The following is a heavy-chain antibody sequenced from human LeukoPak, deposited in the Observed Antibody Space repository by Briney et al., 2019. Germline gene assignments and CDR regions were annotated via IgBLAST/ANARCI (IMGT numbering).Heavy chain of an antibody. J-gene: IGHJ5*02. CDR1: GFTFSGFW. CDR2: ISFDGSDA. Sequence: PGGSLRLSCAASGFTFSGFWMHWVRQAPGKGLVWVSCISFDGSDATYADSVKGRFTISRDNARNSLYLQMNSLRAEDTAVYYCARDRRGISDYGSGSYYNLGAWGFDPWGQGTLVTVSS. V-gene: IGHV3-74*01. CDR3: ARDRRGISDYGSGSYYNLGAWGFDP. D-gene: IGHD3-10*01.